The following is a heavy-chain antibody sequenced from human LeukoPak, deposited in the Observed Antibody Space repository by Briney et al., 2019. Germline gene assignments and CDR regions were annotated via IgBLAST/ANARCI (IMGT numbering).Heavy chain of an antibody. CDR2: IKSKTDGGTT. J-gene: IGHJ3*02. V-gene: IGHV3-15*01. CDR3: TTDFKGTYYYDSSGRELAFDI. Sequence: GGSLRLSCAASGFTFSNAWMTWVRQAPGKGLEWVGRIKSKTDGGTTDYAAPVKGRFTISRDDSKNTLYLQMNSPKTEDTAVYYCTTDFKGTYYYDSSGRELAFDIWGQGTMVTVSS. D-gene: IGHD3-22*01. CDR1: GFTFSNAW.